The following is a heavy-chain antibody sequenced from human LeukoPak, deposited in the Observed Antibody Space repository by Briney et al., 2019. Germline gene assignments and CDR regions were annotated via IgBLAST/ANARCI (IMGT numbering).Heavy chain of an antibody. CDR3: ASAVAGTTFDY. Sequence: GASVKVSCKAAGGTFSSYAISRVRLAPGQGLEWMGRIIPILGIAHYAQRFQGRVTITADKSTSTPYMEMSSLRSEDTAVYYCASAVAGTTFDYWGEGTLVTASS. V-gene: IGHV1-69*04. J-gene: IGHJ4*02. D-gene: IGHD6-19*01. CDR2: IIPILGIA. CDR1: GGTFSSYA.